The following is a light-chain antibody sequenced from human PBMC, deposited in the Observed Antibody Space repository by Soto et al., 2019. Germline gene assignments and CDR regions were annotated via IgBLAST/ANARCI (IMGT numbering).Light chain of an antibody. V-gene: IGKV3-15*01. CDR1: ETVRTN. Sequence: IVMTQSPATLSVSPGERVTLSCRASETVRTNLAWFQQKPGQTTRLLIFGASTRATGIPTRFTGSGSETEFTLTIGSLQSEDLAVYYCQQYYNWPPYTFGQGNKLEIK. CDR2: GAS. CDR3: QQYYNWPPYT. J-gene: IGKJ2*01.